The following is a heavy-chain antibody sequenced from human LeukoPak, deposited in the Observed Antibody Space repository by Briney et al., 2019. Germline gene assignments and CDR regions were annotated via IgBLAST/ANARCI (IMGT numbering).Heavy chain of an antibody. CDR3: ARSSREGATVDY. CDR1: GFTISTHE. V-gene: IGHV4-39*01. J-gene: IGHJ4*02. CDR2: IYYSGST. Sequence: PGGSLRLSCAASGFTISTHEMNWVRQPPGKGLEWIGSIYYSGSTYYNPSLKSRVTISVDTSKNQFSLKLSSVTAADTAVYYCARSSREGATVDYWGQGTLVTVSS. D-gene: IGHD1-26*01.